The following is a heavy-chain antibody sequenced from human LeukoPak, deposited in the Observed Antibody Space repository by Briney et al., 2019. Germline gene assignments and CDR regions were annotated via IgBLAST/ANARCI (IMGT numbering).Heavy chain of an antibody. CDR2: IYSNGST. Sequence: SVTLSLTCTVSGGSISSYYWTWIRQPPGKGLECIGYIYSNGSTNYNPSLKSRVTISVDTSKNQFSLKLSSVTAADTAVYYCARGRRYSSHTIDYWGQGTLVTVSS. CDR1: GGSISSYY. V-gene: IGHV4-59*12. CDR3: ARGRRYSSHTIDY. D-gene: IGHD5-18*01. J-gene: IGHJ4*02.